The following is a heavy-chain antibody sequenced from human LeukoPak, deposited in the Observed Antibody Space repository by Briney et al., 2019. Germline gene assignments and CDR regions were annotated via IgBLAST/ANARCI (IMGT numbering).Heavy chain of an antibody. J-gene: IGHJ6*02. CDR2: SSSSSSTI. V-gene: IGHV3-48*04. CDR1: GFPFTLYS. CDR3: ARDHYYDSSGYPPGWYGMDV. D-gene: IGHD3-22*01. Sequence: GGSLRLSCEVSGFPFTLYSMNWVRQAPGKGLEWVSYSSSSSSTIYYADSVKGRFTISKDNAKNSLYLQMNSLRAEDTAVYYCARDHYYDSSGYPPGWYGMDVWGQGTTVTVSS.